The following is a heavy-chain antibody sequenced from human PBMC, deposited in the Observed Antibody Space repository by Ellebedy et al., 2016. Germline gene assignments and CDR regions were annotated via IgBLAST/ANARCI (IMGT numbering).Heavy chain of an antibody. CDR2: TSPGGDT. V-gene: IGHV3-53*01. Sequence: GESLKISCAASGLTVSSVYISWFRQPPGRGPEWVSMTSPGGDTYYAISVRGRFTMSRDNYKNTLHLQMNSLTAEDTAVYFCAESGYSYAWGHWGQGTLVTVS. CDR1: GLTVSSVY. J-gene: IGHJ4*02. D-gene: IGHD5-18*01. CDR3: AESGYSYAWGH.